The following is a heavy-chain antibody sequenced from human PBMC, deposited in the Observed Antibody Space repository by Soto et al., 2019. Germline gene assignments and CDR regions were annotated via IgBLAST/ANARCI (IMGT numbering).Heavy chain of an antibody. CDR2: INPNSGGT. CDR1: GYTFTGYY. Sequence: GASVKVSCKASGYTFTGYYMHWVRQAPGQGLEWMGWINPNSGGTNYAQKFQGRVTITRDTSASTAYMELSSLRSEDTAVYYCASFQIEGIAARPLYYGMDVWGQGTTVTVSS. J-gene: IGHJ6*02. D-gene: IGHD6-6*01. CDR3: ASFQIEGIAARPLYYGMDV. V-gene: IGHV1-2*02.